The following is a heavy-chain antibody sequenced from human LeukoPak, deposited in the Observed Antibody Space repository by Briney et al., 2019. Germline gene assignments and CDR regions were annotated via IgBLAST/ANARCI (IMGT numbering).Heavy chain of an antibody. CDR1: GGSISSSKW. CDR3: AREGPDSIFYSMDV. CDR2: IYDSGTM. D-gene: IGHD3-3*02. J-gene: IGHJ6*02. Sequence: PSETLSLTCAVSGGSISSSKWWSWVRQPPGKGLEWIGEIYDSGTMKYNPSLKSRVTISVDKSENQFSLKLSSVTAADTAVYYCAREGPDSIFYSMDVWGQGTTVTVSS. V-gene: IGHV4-4*02.